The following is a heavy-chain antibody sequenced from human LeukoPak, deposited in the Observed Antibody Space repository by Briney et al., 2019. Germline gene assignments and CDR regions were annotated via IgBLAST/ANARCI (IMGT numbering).Heavy chain of an antibody. D-gene: IGHD2-2*01. CDR3: AKDHHDIVVVPAEYFQH. J-gene: IGHJ1*01. Sequence: PGGSLRLSCAASGFTFSSYAMSWVRQAPGKGLEWVSAISGSGGSTYYADSVKGRFTISRDNSKNTLYPQMNSLRAEDTAVYYCAKDHHDIVVVPAEYFQHWGQGTLVTVSS. V-gene: IGHV3-23*01. CDR1: GFTFSSYA. CDR2: ISGSGGST.